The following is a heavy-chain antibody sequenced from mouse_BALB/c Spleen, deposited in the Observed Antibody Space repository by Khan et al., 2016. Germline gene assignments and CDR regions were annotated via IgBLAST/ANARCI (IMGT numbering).Heavy chain of an antibody. CDR3: ASSCYAMYY. Sequence: EVQLQESGAELVKPGASVKLSCTASGFNIKDTYMHWVKQRPEQGLEWIGRIDPANGNTKYDPKFQGKATITADTSSNTAYLQLSSLTSEDTAVYCCASSCYAMYYWGQGTSVTVSS. CDR2: IDPANGNT. J-gene: IGHJ4*01. V-gene: IGHV14-3*02. CDR1: GFNIKDTY.